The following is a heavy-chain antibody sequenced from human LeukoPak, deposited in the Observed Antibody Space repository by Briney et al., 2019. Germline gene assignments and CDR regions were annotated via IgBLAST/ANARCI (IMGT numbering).Heavy chain of an antibody. V-gene: IGHV3-7*01. CDR3: ARDTGFGNSTVWYDAFDM. CDR2: INEDGSVQ. CDR1: RVSFTNFW. Sequence: TGGSLRLSCASSRVSFTNFWMTWVRQAPGKGLEWVANINEDGSVQHYMGSVKGRSTISRDNAKNSLHLQMSSLRAEDTALYYCARDTGFGNSTVWYDAFDMWGQGTMVTVSS. D-gene: IGHD2/OR15-2a*01. J-gene: IGHJ3*02.